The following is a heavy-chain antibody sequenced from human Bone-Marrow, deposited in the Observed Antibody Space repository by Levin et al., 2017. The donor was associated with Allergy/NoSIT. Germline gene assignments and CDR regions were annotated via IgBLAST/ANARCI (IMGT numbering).Heavy chain of an antibody. CDR1: GFTFTNFA. Sequence: GGSLRLSCAASGFTFTNFAMSWVRQAPGKGLEWVSGVTASGHGTYYADSVQGRFTSFRDNSKNTLYLEMNSLTVEDTAIYYCAKYNNPYYFDYWGQGTPVTVSS. V-gene: IGHV3-23*01. J-gene: IGHJ4*02. CDR3: AKYNNPYYFDY. CDR2: VTASGHGT. D-gene: IGHD3-10*01.